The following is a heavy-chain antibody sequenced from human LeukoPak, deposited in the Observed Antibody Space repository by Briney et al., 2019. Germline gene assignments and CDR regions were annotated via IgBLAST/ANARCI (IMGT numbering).Heavy chain of an antibody. D-gene: IGHD3-3*01. CDR2: IWYDGSNK. Sequence: GGSLRLSCAASGFTFSSYGMHWVRQAPGKGLEWVAVIWYDGSNKYYADSVNGRFTISRDNSKNTLYLQMNSLRAEDTAVYYCARDRGLLRFLEWLSPYGMDVWGQGTTVTVSS. CDR1: GFTFSSYG. CDR3: ARDRGLLRFLEWLSPYGMDV. J-gene: IGHJ6*02. V-gene: IGHV3-33*01.